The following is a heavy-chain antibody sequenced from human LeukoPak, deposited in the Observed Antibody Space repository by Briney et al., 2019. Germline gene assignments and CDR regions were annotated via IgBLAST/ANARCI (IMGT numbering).Heavy chain of an antibody. CDR1: VGTFSSYA. J-gene: IGHJ5*02. Sequence: ASVKVSCKASVGTFSSYAISWVRQAPAQGLEWMGGIIPIFGTANYAQKFQGRVTITADESTSTAYMELSSLGSEDTAVYYCATRIAAAGTNWFDPWGQGTLVTVSS. CDR2: IIPIFGTA. CDR3: ATRIAAAGTNWFDP. V-gene: IGHV1-69*01. D-gene: IGHD6-13*01.